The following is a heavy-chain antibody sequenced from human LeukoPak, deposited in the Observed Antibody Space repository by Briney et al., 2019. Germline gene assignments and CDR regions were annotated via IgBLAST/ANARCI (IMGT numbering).Heavy chain of an antibody. V-gene: IGHV3-30*18. CDR1: GFTYNSYG. CDR2: ISYDGSNK. CDR3: AKSTNDYGDYEVDY. D-gene: IGHD4-17*01. Sequence: PLPLSYAPSGFTYNSYGMHWLGQAPAKGLEWVAVISYDGSNKYYADSVKGRFTISRDNSKNTLYLQMNSLRAEDTAVYYCAKSTNDYGDYEVDYWGQGTLVTVSS. J-gene: IGHJ4*02.